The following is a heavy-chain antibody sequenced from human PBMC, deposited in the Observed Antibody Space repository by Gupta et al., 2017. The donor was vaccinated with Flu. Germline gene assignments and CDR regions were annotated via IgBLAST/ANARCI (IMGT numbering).Heavy chain of an antibody. V-gene: IGHV4-31*03. J-gene: IGHJ4*02. CDR1: GGSIPPSGGYY. Sequence: QLQESGPGLVAPSQALSLTCTVSGGSIPPSGGYYWTWLRRHPEGGLEWIAYIYYSGSAYYNPSIQSRVSMSVDTSKNQFARKMNSLTAADTAVDDGAAEWGPMGKIDDWGQGSRGTVSS. CDR2: IYYSGSA. D-gene: IGHD3-16*01. CDR3: AAEWGPMGKIDD.